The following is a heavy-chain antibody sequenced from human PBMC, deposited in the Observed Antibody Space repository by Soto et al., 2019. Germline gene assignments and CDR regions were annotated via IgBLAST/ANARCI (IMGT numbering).Heavy chain of an antibody. CDR1: GFSLTTSGVG. J-gene: IGHJ1*01. Sequence: QITLKESGPTLVKPTQTLTLTCTFSGFSLTTSGVGVAWIRQPPGKALEWLALIYWDDDKRYSPSLRNRLTITKDTSRNQVVLTMTSMDPKDTATYYCAHRQSYFLFHHWGQGTLVTVSS. CDR3: AHRQSYFLFHH. V-gene: IGHV2-5*02. CDR2: IYWDDDK. D-gene: IGHD3-10*01.